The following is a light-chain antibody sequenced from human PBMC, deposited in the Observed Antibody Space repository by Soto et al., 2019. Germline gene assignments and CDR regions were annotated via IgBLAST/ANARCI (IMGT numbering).Light chain of an antibody. Sequence: DIQLTQSPSFLSASVGDRVTITCRASQGISSYLAWYQQKPGKAPKLLIYAASTLQSGVPSRFSGSGSGTEFTLPISSLQPEDFATYYCQQLHTFGQGTKVEIK. J-gene: IGKJ1*01. CDR2: AAS. CDR3: QQLHT. V-gene: IGKV1-9*01. CDR1: QGISSY.